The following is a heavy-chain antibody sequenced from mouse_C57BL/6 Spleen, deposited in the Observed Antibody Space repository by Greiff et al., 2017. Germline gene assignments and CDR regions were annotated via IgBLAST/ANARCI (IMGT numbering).Heavy chain of an antibody. CDR2: IHTNSGST. J-gene: IGHJ4*01. D-gene: IGHD2-1*01. Sequence: QVQLQQPGAELVKPGASVTLSCKASGYTFTSYWMHWVKQRPGQGLEWIGMIHTNSGSTNYNEKFTSTATLTVDKSSSTAYMQLSSLSSDDFAVYYGARSHGNYGAMDDWGQGTSVTVSS. CDR1: GYTFTSYW. V-gene: IGHV1-64*01. CDR3: ARSHGNYGAMDD.